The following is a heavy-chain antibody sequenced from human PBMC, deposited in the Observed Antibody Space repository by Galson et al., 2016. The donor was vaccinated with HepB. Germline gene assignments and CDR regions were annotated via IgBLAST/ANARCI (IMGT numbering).Heavy chain of an antibody. V-gene: IGHV1-58*01. CDR3: STDRVVQKDDRSGYNPVWY. D-gene: IGHD3-22*01. CDR1: RFIFTNSV. J-gene: IGHJ4*02. CDR2: IVVGSGNA. Sequence: SVKVSCKASRFIFTNSVVQWVRQARGQRLEWVGWIVVGSGNANYAQNFQDRVTITRDMSTSTAYMELKSLRSDDTAVYYCSTDRVVQKDDRSGYNPVWYWGQGPLVAVSS.